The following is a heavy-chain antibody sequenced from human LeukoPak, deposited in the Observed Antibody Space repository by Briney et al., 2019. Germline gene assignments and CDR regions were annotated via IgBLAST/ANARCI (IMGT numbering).Heavy chain of an antibody. J-gene: IGHJ6*03. V-gene: IGHV4-39*01. D-gene: IGHD4-23*01. CDR2: IYYTGST. CDR1: GGSISSSIYY. CDR3: ARLHYGGNYGYYYYYMDV. Sequence: SETLSLTCTVSGGSISSSIYYWGWIRQPPGKGLEWIGSIYYTGSTYYNPSLKSRVTISVDTSKNQFSLKLSSVTAADTAVYYCARLHYGGNYGYYYYYMDVWGKGTSVTISS.